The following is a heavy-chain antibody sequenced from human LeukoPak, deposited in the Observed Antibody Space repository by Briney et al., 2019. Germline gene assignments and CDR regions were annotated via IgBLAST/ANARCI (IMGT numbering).Heavy chain of an antibody. CDR2: ITTSDGNT. CDR1: GFTFSSYT. Sequence: GGSLRLSCAASGFTFSSYTMSWVRQAPGKGLEWVSTITTSDGNTYYADSVKGRFTVSRDNSKNTLYLQMNSLRAEDTAVYYCAREGDGGHSDAFDIWGQGTMVTVSS. J-gene: IGHJ3*02. CDR3: AREGDGGHSDAFDI. D-gene: IGHD4-23*01. V-gene: IGHV3-23*01.